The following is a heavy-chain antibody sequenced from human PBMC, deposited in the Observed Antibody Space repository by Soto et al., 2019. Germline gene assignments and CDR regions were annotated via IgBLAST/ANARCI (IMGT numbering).Heavy chain of an antibody. V-gene: IGHV1-3*01. CDR3: ARANHPGSSLWTDY. CDR1: GYTFTSYA. D-gene: IGHD3-10*01. J-gene: IGHJ4*02. CDR2: INAGNGNT. Sequence: ASVKVSCKASGYTFTSYAMHWVRQAPGQRLEWMGWINAGNGNTKNSQKFQGRVTITRDTSASTAYMELSSLRSEDTAVYYCARANHPGSSLWTDYWGQGTLVTVSS.